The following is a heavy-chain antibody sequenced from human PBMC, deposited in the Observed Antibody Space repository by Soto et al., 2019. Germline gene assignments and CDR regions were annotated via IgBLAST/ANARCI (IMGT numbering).Heavy chain of an antibody. CDR1: GFSLSTSGVG. J-gene: IGHJ4*02. D-gene: IGHD3-9*01. V-gene: IGHV2-5*02. Sequence: QITLKESGPTLVKPTQTLTLTCTFSGFSLSTSGVGVGWIRQPPGKALEWLALIYWDDDKRYSPSLKSRLTITKDTSKNQVVLTMTNMDPVDTATYYCAHRLDILTGFDYWGQGTLVTVSS. CDR3: AHRLDILTGFDY. CDR2: IYWDDDK.